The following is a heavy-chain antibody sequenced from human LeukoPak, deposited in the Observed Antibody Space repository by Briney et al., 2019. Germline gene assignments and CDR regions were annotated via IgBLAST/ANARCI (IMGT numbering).Heavy chain of an antibody. V-gene: IGHV4-30-2*01. J-gene: IGHJ4*02. CDR3: ARDGPGDKREGFDI. Sequence: SETLPLTCTVSGDSINIGGYYWSWIRQPPGKGLEWIGYIYQSGSTDYTPSLKSRVTISLDRSKNQFSLKLNSVTAADTAVYFCARDGPGDKREGFDIWGQGILVTVSS. D-gene: IGHD1-26*01. CDR2: IYQSGST. CDR1: GDSINIGGYY.